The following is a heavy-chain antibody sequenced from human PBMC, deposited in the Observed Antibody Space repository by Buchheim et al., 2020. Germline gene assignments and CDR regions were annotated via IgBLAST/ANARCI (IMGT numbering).Heavy chain of an antibody. CDR3: ARGRIQLWYYGMDV. J-gene: IGHJ6*02. Sequence: QVQLQESGPGLVKPSQTLSLTCTVSGGSISSGSYYWSWIRQPAGKGLEWIGRIYTSGSTNYNPSLKSRVTMSVDTSQNQFSLKLSSVTAADTAVYYCARGRIQLWYYGMDVWGQGTT. V-gene: IGHV4-61*02. D-gene: IGHD5-18*01. CDR2: IYTSGST. CDR1: GGSISSGSYY.